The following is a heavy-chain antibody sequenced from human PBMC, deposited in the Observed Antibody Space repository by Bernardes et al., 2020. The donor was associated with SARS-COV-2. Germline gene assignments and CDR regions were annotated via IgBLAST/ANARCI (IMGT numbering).Heavy chain of an antibody. CDR2: ISVSGSNT. J-gene: IGHJ6*02. CDR1: GFTFSSYA. V-gene: IGHV3-23*01. D-gene: IGHD2-2*01. CDR3: AKDYDGMHV. Sequence: GGSLRLSCAASGFTFSSYAMSWVRQAPGKGLEWVSTISVSGSNTYHADSVKGRFTISRDNSKNTLYLQMNSLRAEDTGIYYCAKDYDGMHVWGQGTTVTVSS.